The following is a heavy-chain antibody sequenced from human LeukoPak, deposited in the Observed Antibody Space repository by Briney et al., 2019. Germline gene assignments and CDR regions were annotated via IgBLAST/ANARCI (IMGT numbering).Heavy chain of an antibody. Sequence: ASVKVSCKASGYTFTSYYMHWVRQAPGQGLEWMGIINPSGGSTSYAQKFQGRVTMTRDTSTSTVYMELSSLRSEDTAVYYCARESQSYYYDSSGYTIYWGQGTLVTVSS. CDR2: INPSGGST. CDR3: ARESQSYYYDSSGYTIY. D-gene: IGHD3-22*01. J-gene: IGHJ4*02. CDR1: GYTFTSYY. V-gene: IGHV1-46*01.